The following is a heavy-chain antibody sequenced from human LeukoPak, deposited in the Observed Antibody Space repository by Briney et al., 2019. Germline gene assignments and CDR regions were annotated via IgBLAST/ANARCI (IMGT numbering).Heavy chain of an antibody. V-gene: IGHV1-69*04. CDR2: IIPILGTA. D-gene: IGHD5-18*01. CDR3: AKQNGDTTLGRSSPTLYYFDY. J-gene: IGHJ4*02. Sequence: SVKVSCKASGGTFSTYAVSWVRQAPGQGLEWMGRIIPILGTANYAQKFQGRVTITADKSTSTAYMELSSLRSEDTAVYYCAKQNGDTTLGRSSPTLYYFDYWGQGTLVTVSS. CDR1: GGTFSTYA.